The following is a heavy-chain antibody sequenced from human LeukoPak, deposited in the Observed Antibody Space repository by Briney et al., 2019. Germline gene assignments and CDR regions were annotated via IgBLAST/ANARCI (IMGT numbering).Heavy chain of an antibody. D-gene: IGHD3/OR15-3a*01. J-gene: IGHJ4*02. CDR2: IKSKTDGGTT. Sequence: PGGSLRLSCAASGFTFTNAWMTWVRQAPGKGLEWVGRIKSKTDGGTTDYAAPVKGRFTISRDDSTNTLYLQMNSLKTEDTAVYYCTTVFSGWTVADYWGQGTLVTVSS. CDR1: GFTFTNAW. V-gene: IGHV3-15*01. CDR3: TTVFSGWTVADY.